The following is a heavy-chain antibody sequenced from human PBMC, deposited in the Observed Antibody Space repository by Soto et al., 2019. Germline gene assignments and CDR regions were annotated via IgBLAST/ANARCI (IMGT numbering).Heavy chain of an antibody. Sequence: QVQLQQWGAGLLKPSETLSLTCAVYGGSFSGYYWSWIRQPPGKGLEWIGEINHSGSTNYNPSLKSRVTIAVDTSKNQFSLKLSSVTAADTAVYYCARAVSVAVARIRYFQHWGQGTLVNVSS. D-gene: IGHD6-19*01. CDR1: GGSFSGYY. V-gene: IGHV4-34*01. J-gene: IGHJ1*01. CDR2: INHSGST. CDR3: ARAVSVAVARIRYFQH.